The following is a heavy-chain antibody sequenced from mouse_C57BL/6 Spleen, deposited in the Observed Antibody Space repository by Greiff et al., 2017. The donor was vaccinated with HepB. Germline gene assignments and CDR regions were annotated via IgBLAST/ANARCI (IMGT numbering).Heavy chain of an antibody. CDR1: GYTFTSYW. Sequence: QVQLKQSGTELVKPGASVKLSCKASGYTFTSYWMHWVKQRPGQGLEWIGNINPSNGGTNYNEKFKSKATLTVDKSSSTAYMQLSSLTSEDSAVYYCARSRFYHSNPGDYWGQGTTLTVAS. V-gene: IGHV1-53*01. CDR3: ARSRFYHSNPGDY. D-gene: IGHD2-5*01. J-gene: IGHJ2*01. CDR2: INPSNGGT.